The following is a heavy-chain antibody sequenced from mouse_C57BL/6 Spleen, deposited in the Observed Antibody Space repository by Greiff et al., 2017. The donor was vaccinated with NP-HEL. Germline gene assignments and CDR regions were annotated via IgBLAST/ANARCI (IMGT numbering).Heavy chain of an antibody. D-gene: IGHD1-1*01. CDR3: SRYGSSSYWYFDG. CDR1: GYTFTDHT. J-gene: IGHJ1*03. Sequence: VQLQQSDAELVKPGASVKISCKVSGYTFTDHTIHWMKQRPEQGLEWIGYIYPRDGSTKYNEKFKGKATLTADKSSSTAYMQLNSLTSADAAVYFCSRYGSSSYWYFDGWGTGTTVTVSS. CDR2: IYPRDGST. V-gene: IGHV1-78*01.